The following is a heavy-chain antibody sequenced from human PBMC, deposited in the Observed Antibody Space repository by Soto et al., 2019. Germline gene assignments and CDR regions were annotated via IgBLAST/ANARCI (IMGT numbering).Heavy chain of an antibody. CDR1: GFTFSDHY. CDR2: PRNKANSYTT. CDR3: ARLYYANASTGVCFDL. D-gene: IGHD3-16*01. V-gene: IGHV3-72*01. Sequence: EVQLVESGGGLVQPGGSLRLSCAASGFTFSDHYMDWVRQAPGNGLEWVGRPRNKANSYTTEYAASVQGRFTISRDDSKNSLYLQMNSLKTQGTAVYYCARLYYANASTGVCFDLWGRGTLVTVSS. J-gene: IGHJ2*01.